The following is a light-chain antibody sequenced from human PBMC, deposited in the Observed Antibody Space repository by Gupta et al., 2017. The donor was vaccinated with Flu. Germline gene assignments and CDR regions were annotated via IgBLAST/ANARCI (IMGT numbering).Light chain of an antibody. CDR3: QVWDSSSYV. CDR2: RDI. V-gene: IGLV3-9*01. J-gene: IGLJ1*01. CDR1: DIGNKH. Sequence: SYELTQPLSVSVALGQTAMIACGGSDIGNKHVHWYQQKPGKAPVLVIYRDINRPSGIPERFPGSNSGNTATLTISRAQAGDEADYYCQVWDSSSYVFGTGTKVTVL.